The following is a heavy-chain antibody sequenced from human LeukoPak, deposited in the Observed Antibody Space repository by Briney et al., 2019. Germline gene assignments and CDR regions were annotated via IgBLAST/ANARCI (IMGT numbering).Heavy chain of an antibody. CDR1: GFTVSSNY. CDR2: IYSGGST. CDR3: STRNKYSGGGSFDN. V-gene: IGHV3-53*01. Sequence: GGSLRLSCAASGFTVSSNYMSWVRQAPGKGLEWVPVIYSGGSTFYADSVKGRFTISRDNSKNTLYLQMNSLRAEDTAIYYFSTRNKYSGGGSFDNWGPGPLRPVSS. D-gene: IGHD6-19*01. J-gene: IGHJ4*02.